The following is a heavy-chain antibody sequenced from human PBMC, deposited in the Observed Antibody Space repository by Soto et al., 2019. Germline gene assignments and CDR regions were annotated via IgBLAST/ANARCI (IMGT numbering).Heavy chain of an antibody. Sequence: QVQLVQSGAEVKKPGSSVKVSCKASGGTFSSYTISWVRQAPGQGLEWMGRIIPILGIANYAQKFQGRVTITADKSTSTAYMELSSLRSEDTAVYYCARAKPMVRGDTNWFDPWGQGTLVTVSS. CDR2: IIPILGIA. CDR1: GGTFSSYT. J-gene: IGHJ5*02. CDR3: ARAKPMVRGDTNWFDP. D-gene: IGHD3-10*01. V-gene: IGHV1-69*02.